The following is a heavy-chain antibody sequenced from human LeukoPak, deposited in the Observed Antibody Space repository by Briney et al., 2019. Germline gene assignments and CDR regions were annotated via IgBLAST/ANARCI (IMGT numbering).Heavy chain of an antibody. D-gene: IGHD1/OR15-1a*01. V-gene: IGHV4-59*01. CDR2: FYSSGST. J-gene: IGHJ4*02. CDR3: ARGEHSSPFDY. Sequence: SETLSLTCTVSGDSISSYYWSWIRQSPGKGLEWIGYFYSSGSTNYNPSLKSRVTISVDTSKNQFSLKLNSVTAADTAVYYCARGEHSSPFDYWGQGTLVTVSS. CDR1: GDSISSYY.